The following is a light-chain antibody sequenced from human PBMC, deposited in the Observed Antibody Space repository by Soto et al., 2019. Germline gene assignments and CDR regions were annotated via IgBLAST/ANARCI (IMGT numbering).Light chain of an antibody. CDR3: HQYNNWPSS. CDR2: GAS. CDR1: QSVSVN. Sequence: EIVMTQSPATLSGSPGERATLSCRTSQSVSVNLAWYQQKPGQAPRLLIYGASITATGIPARFSGSGSGTEFSLTISRLQSEDFAVYYCHQYNNWPSSFGPGTKVHIK. J-gene: IGKJ3*01. V-gene: IGKV3-15*01.